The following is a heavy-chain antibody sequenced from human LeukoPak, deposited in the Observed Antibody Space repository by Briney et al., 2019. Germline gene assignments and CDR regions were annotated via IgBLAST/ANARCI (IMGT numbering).Heavy chain of an antibody. CDR3: ARNDSSGYFDF. Sequence: SETLSLTCAVSDYSISSGTYWGWIRQPPGKGLEWIGSVYHSGSTHYSPSLKSRVTIAVDTSKNQFSLKLSSVTAADTAVYYCARNDSSGYFDFWGQGTLVTVSS. V-gene: IGHV4-38-2*01. CDR1: DYSISSGTY. D-gene: IGHD3-22*01. CDR2: VYHSGST. J-gene: IGHJ4*02.